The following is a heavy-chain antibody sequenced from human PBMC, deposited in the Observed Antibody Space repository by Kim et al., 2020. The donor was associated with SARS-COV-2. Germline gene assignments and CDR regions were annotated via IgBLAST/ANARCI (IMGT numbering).Heavy chain of an antibody. CDR2: INPNSGGT. CDR3: ARDQHTYYDFWSGYYCDY. Sequence: ASVKVSCKASGYTFTGYYMHWVRQAPGQGLEWMGWINPNSGGTNYAQKFQGRVTMTRDTSISTAYMELSRLRSDDTAVYYCARDQHTYYDFWSGYYCDYWGQGTLVTVSS. D-gene: IGHD3-3*01. CDR1: GYTFTGYY. V-gene: IGHV1-2*02. J-gene: IGHJ4*02.